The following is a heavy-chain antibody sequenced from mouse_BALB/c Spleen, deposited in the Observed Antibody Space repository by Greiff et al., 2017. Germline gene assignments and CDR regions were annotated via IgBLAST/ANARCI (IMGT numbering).Heavy chain of an antibody. Sequence: VQLQQSGGGLVKPGGSLKLSCAASGFTFSDYYMYWVRQTPEKRLEWVATISDGGSYTYYPDSVKGRFTISRDNAKNNLYLQMSSLKSEDTAMYYCAREGGTSAYWGQGTLVTVSA. CDR1: GFTFSDYY. CDR3: AREGGTSAY. V-gene: IGHV5-4*02. J-gene: IGHJ3*01. CDR2: ISDGGSYT. D-gene: IGHD2-14*01.